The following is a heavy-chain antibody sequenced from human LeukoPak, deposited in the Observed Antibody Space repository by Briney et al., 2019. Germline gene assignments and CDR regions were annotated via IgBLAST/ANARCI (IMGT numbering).Heavy chain of an antibody. CDR1: GGSISSGSYY. CDR3: ARSVYSSSWYDNYYYYYYMTS. Sequence: PSETLSLTCTVSGGSISSGSYYWSWIRQPAGTGLEWIGRIYTSGSTNYNPSLKSRVTISVDTSKNQFSLKLSSVTAADTAVYYCARSVYSSSWYDNYYYYYYMTSGAKGPRSPSP. V-gene: IGHV4-61*02. D-gene: IGHD6-13*01. J-gene: IGHJ6*03. CDR2: IYTSGST.